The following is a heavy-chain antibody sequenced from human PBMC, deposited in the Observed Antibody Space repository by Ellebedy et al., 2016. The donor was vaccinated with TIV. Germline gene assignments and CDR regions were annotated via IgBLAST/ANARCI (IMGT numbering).Heavy chain of an antibody. D-gene: IGHD3-10*01. J-gene: IGHJ4*02. CDR1: GLTFSNYW. CDR2: MSPDGTEQ. V-gene: IGHV3-7*01. Sequence: GESLKISCAASGLTFSNYWMNWVRQARGKGLEWVANMSPDGTEQYYVDSVKGRFTVPRDYAKSSLDLQMNSLRADDTAVYYCLSGGGYWGQGTLVTVSS. CDR3: LSGGGY.